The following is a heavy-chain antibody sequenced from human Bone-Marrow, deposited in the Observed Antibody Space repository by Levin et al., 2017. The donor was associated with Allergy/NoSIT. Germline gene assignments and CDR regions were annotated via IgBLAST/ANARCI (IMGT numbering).Heavy chain of an antibody. D-gene: IGHD2-15*01. J-gene: IGHJ5*02. Sequence: ASVKVSCKTSGYTFTSYNVYWVRQAPGQGLEWMGYINPNSGNTGYAQKFLGRVTVTRNSSITTAYMELSGLRSEDTAMYYCARGDCYSGSCYGPDWFDPWGQGTQVTVSS. CDR2: INPNSGNT. CDR3: ARGDCYSGSCYGPDWFDP. CDR1: GYTFTSYN. V-gene: IGHV1-8*01.